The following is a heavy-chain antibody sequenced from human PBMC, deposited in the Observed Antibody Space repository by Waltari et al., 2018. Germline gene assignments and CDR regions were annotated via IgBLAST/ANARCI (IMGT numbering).Heavy chain of an antibody. V-gene: IGHV1-69*01. CDR2: ISPIFGTA. CDR1: GGTFSSYA. CDR3: ARVSERITIFGVLRWFDP. D-gene: IGHD3-3*01. J-gene: IGHJ5*02. Sequence: QVQLVQSGAEVKKPGSSVKVSCKASGGTFSSYAISWVRQAPGQGLEWMGGISPIFGTAKDAQKFQGRGTITADESTSTAYMELSSLRSEDTAVYYCARVSERITIFGVLRWFDPWGQGTLVTVSS.